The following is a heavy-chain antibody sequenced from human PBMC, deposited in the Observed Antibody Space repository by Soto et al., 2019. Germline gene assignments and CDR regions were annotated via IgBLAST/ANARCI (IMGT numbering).Heavy chain of an antibody. Sequence: ASVKVSCKASGGTFSSYTISWVRQAPGQGLEWMGRIIPILGIANYAQKFQGRVTITADKSTSTAYMELSSLRSEDTAVYYCARVRTDIVATIDPSYYYYYMDVWGKGTTVTISS. J-gene: IGHJ6*03. CDR1: GGTFSSYT. CDR2: IIPILGIA. V-gene: IGHV1-69*02. D-gene: IGHD5-12*01. CDR3: ARVRTDIVATIDPSYYYYYMDV.